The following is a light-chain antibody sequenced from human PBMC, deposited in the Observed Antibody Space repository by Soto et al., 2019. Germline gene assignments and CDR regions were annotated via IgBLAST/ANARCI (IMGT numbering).Light chain of an antibody. Sequence: DIQMTQSPSSLSASVGDRVTITCRASQDIGDDLDWFQQKPGKAPKRLIYASSGLQSGAPARFSGSGSGTEFALTISNLYPEDFATYYCLQHNSLPFTFGPGTKVHVK. CDR2: ASS. J-gene: IGKJ3*01. V-gene: IGKV1-17*02. CDR3: LQHNSLPFT. CDR1: QDIGDD.